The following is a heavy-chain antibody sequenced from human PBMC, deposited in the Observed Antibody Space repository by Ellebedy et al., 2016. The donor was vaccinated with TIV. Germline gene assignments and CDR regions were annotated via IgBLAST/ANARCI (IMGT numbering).Heavy chain of an antibody. CDR2: INPNSGNT. CDR3: ARGSGDLPFDY. D-gene: IGHD4-17*01. J-gene: IGHJ4*02. Sequence: AASVKVSCKASGYAFTSYDINWVRQAPGQGLEWMGWINPNSGNTGYALKGRFTISRDSAKNSLYLQMNSLRAEDTAVYYCARGSGDLPFDYWGQGTLVTVSS. V-gene: IGHV1-8*01. CDR1: GYAFTSYD.